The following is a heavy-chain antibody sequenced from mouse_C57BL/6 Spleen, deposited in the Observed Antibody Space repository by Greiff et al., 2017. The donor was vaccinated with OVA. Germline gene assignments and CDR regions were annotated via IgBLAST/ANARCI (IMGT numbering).Heavy chain of an antibody. Sequence: EVKVEESGGGLVQPKGSLKLSCAASGFTFNTYAMHWVRQAPGTGLEWVARIRSKSSNYATYYADSVKDRFTISRDDSQSMLYLQMNNLKTEDTAMYYCVRRGYYGSSYDPLYAMDYWGQGTSVTVSS. CDR1: GFTFNTYA. CDR2: IRSKSSNYAT. D-gene: IGHD1-1*01. CDR3: VRRGYYGSSYDPLYAMDY. V-gene: IGHV10-3*01. J-gene: IGHJ4*01.